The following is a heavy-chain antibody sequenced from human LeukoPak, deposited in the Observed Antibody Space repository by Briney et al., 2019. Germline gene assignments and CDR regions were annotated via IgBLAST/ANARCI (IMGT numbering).Heavy chain of an antibody. CDR1: GFTFSSYE. D-gene: IGHD2-15*01. Sequence: PGGSLRLSCAASGFTFSSYEMNWVRQAPGKGGEWVSYISSSGTTIYYADSVKGRFTISRDNAKNSLYLQMNSLRAEDTAVYYCARVGVVVVATGNLWFDPWGQGTLVTVSS. CDR2: ISSSGTTI. J-gene: IGHJ5*02. CDR3: ARVGVVVVATGNLWFDP. V-gene: IGHV3-48*03.